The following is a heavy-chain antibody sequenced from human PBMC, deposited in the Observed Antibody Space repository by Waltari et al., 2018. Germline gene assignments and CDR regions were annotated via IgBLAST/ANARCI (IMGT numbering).Heavy chain of an antibody. D-gene: IGHD4-4*01. Sequence: QVQLQESGPGLVKPSQTLSLICTVSGGSIISGDYYWSWIRQPPGKGLDWIGYIYHSGSTHYNPSLKSRVTISVDTSKNQFSLRLTSVTAADTAVYYCARRGQTTVSYYFDYWGQGTLVTVSS. CDR2: IYHSGST. J-gene: IGHJ4*02. CDR3: ARRGQTTVSYYFDY. V-gene: IGHV4-30-4*08. CDR1: GGSIISGDYY.